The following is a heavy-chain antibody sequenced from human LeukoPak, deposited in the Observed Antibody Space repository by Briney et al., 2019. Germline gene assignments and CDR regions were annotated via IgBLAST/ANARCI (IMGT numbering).Heavy chain of an antibody. CDR2: IIPIFGTA. Sequence: ASVKVSCKASGGTFSSYAISLVRQAPGQGLEWMGGIIPIFGTANYAQKFQGRVTITADESTSTAYMELSSLRSEDTAVYYCASPQTRFLAYCGGDCYSGFDYWGQGTLVTVSS. V-gene: IGHV1-69*13. CDR3: ASPQTRFLAYCGGDCYSGFDY. D-gene: IGHD2-21*02. CDR1: GGTFSSYA. J-gene: IGHJ4*02.